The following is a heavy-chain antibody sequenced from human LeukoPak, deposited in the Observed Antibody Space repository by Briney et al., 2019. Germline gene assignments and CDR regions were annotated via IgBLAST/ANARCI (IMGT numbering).Heavy chain of an antibody. CDR1: GFTFSSYG. CDR3: ARDQGILDLYYYYGMDV. J-gene: IGHJ6*02. CDR2: ISYDGSNK. V-gene: IGHV3-30*19. Sequence: GRSLRLSCAASGFTFSSYGMHWVRQAPGKGLEWVAVISYDGSNKYYADSVKGRFTISRDNSKNTLYLQMNSLRAEDTAVYYCARDQGILDLYYYYGMDVWGQGTTVTVSS.